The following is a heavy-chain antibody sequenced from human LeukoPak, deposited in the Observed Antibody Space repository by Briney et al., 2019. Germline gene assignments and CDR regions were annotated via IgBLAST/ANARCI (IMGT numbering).Heavy chain of an antibody. J-gene: IGHJ5*02. Sequence: GGSLRLSCAASGFTFSSYSMNWVRQAPGKGLEWVSYISSSSSTIYYADSVKGRFTISRDNAKNSLYLQMNSLRAEDTALYYCAKDLLRSTDPWGQGTLVTVSS. D-gene: IGHD2-15*01. CDR2: ISSSSSTI. CDR3: AKDLLRSTDP. V-gene: IGHV3-48*01. CDR1: GFTFSSYS.